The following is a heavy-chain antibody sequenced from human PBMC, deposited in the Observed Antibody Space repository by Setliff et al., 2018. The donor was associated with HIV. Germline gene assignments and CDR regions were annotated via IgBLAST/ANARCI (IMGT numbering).Heavy chain of an antibody. D-gene: IGHD1-20*01. CDR2: ISNSGGTT. Sequence: GGSLRLSCAASGFTFSSYAMSWVCQVPGKGLEWVSVISNSGGTTHYADSVKGRFTISRDNSKNTLYLQMNSLRAEDTAVYYCAKDPERSPITGDYFDYWGQGTLVTVSS. J-gene: IGHJ4*02. V-gene: IGHV3-23*01. CDR3: AKDPERSPITGDYFDY. CDR1: GFTFSSYA.